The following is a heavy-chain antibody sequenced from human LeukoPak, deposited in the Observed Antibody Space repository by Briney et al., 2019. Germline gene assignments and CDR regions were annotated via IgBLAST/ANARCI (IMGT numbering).Heavy chain of an antibody. D-gene: IGHD2-2*01. CDR2: INPSGGST. CDR1: GYTFTSYY. V-gene: IGHV1-46*01. CDR3: ARAVPAAQGFGFDDAFDI. J-gene: IGHJ3*02. Sequence: ASVKVSCKASGYTFTSYYMHWVRQAPGQGLEWVGIINPSGGSTSYAQKYQGRVTMTRDTSTNTVYMELSSLRSEDTAVYYCARAVPAAQGFGFDDAFDIWGQGTMVTVSS.